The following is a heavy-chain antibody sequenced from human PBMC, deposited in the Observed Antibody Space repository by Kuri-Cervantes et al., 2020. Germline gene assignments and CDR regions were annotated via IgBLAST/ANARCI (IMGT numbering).Heavy chain of an antibody. J-gene: IGHJ6*02. V-gene: IGHV1-8*01. CDR2: MNPNSGNT. D-gene: IGHD3-22*01. CDR1: GYTFTSYD. CDR3: AREGGSGDQWLPGLTQNYGMDV. Sequence: ASVKVSCKASGYTFTSYDINWVRQATGQGLEWMGWMNPNSGNTGYAQKFQGRVTMTRDTSTSTVYMELSSLRSEDTAVYYCAREGGSGDQWLPGLTQNYGMDVWGQGTTVTVSS.